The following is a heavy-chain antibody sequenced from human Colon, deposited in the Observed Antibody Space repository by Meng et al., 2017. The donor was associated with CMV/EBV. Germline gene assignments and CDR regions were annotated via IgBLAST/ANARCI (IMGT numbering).Heavy chain of an antibody. J-gene: IGHJ4*02. CDR3: ARVGDYPGGYFDY. D-gene: IGHD4-17*01. CDR2: ISFDGRST. CDR1: GFTFSNSA. V-gene: IGHV3-30*04. Sequence: GESLKISCAASGFTFSNSALHWVRQAPGKGLEWVALISFDGRSTYYADSVKGRFTVSRDNSKNRLFLQMSSLRLEDTAVYYCARVGDYPGGYFDYWGQGTLVTVSS.